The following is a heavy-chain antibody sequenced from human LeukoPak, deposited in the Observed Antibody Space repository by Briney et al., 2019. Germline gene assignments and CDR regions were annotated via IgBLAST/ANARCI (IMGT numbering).Heavy chain of an antibody. CDR1: GGSFSSYF. V-gene: IGHV4-59*01. Sequence: SETLSLTCSVSGGSFSSYFWSWIRQPPGKRLEWVGYIYNSGSTNCNPSLKSRVTISVDTSKNQFSLKLSSVTAADTAVYHCARGTYYDSSGYYYESGAFDIWGQGTMVTVSS. D-gene: IGHD3-22*01. CDR2: IYNSGST. CDR3: ARGTYYDSSGYYYESGAFDI. J-gene: IGHJ3*02.